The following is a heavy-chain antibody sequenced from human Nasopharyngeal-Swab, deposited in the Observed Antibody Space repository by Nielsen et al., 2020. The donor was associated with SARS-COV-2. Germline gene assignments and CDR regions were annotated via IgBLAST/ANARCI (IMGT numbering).Heavy chain of an antibody. V-gene: IGHV3-15*01. CDR3: TTLLWFGDGLPHY. J-gene: IGHJ4*02. CDR2: IKSKTDGGTT. D-gene: IGHD3-10*01. Sequence: WIRQPPGKGLEWVGRIKSKTDGGTTDYAAPVKGRFTISRDDSKNTLYLQMNSLKTEDTAVYYCTTLLWFGDGLPHYWGQGTLVTSPQ.